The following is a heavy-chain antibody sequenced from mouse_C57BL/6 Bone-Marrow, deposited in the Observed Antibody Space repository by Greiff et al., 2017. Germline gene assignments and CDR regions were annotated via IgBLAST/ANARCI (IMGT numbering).Heavy chain of an antibody. CDR1: GYTFTSYW. CDR3: ARRRRTGTNYAMDY. CDR2: IDPSDSYT. D-gene: IGHD4-1*01. Sequence: VQLQQPGAELVRPGTSVKLSCKASGYTFTSYWMHWVKQRPGQGLEWIGVIDPSDSYTNYNQKFKGKATLTVDTSSSTAYMQLSSLTSEDSAVYYCARRRRTGTNYAMDYWGQGTSVTVSS. J-gene: IGHJ4*01. V-gene: IGHV1-59*01.